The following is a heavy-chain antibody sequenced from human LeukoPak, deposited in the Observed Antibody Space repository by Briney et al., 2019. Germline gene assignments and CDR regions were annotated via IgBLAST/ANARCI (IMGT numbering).Heavy chain of an antibody. Sequence: PSETLSLTCTVSGGSISSYCWSWIRQPPGKGLEWIGYIYSSGTTNYNPSLKSRVTISVDTSKNQFSLKLSSVTIADTAVYYCARCWDYWGQGTLVTVSS. J-gene: IGHJ4*02. CDR1: GGSISSYC. CDR2: IYSSGTT. V-gene: IGHV4-59*01. CDR3: ARCWDY.